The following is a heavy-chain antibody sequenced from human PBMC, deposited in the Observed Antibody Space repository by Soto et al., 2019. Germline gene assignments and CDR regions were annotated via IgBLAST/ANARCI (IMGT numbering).Heavy chain of an antibody. V-gene: IGHV4-59*01. CDR3: ARGSSYYYDSSGYYVTGLSFDY. CDR1: GGSISSYY. J-gene: IGHJ4*02. Sequence: PSETLSLTCTVSGGSISSYYWSWIRQPPGKGLEWIGYIYYSGSTNYNPSLKSRVTISVDTSKNQFSLKLSSVTAADTAVYYCARGSSYYYDSSGYYVTGLSFDYWGQGTLVTVSS. D-gene: IGHD3-22*01. CDR2: IYYSGST.